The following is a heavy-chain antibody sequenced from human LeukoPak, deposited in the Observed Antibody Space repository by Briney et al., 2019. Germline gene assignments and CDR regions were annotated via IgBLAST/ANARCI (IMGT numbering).Heavy chain of an antibody. CDR3: VRVFDYDSSGYYYLGYYFDY. J-gene: IGHJ4*02. D-gene: IGHD3-22*01. CDR1: GYTFTSYG. Sequence: ASVKVSCKASGYTFTSYGISWVRQAPGQGLEWMGWISAYNGNTNYAQKLQGRVTMTTDTSTSTAYMELRSLRSDDTAVYYCVRVFDYDSSGYYYLGYYFDYWGQGTLVTVSS. CDR2: ISAYNGNT. V-gene: IGHV1-18*01.